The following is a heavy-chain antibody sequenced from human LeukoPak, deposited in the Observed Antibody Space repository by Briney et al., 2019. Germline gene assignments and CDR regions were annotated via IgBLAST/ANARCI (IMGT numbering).Heavy chain of an antibody. Sequence: SETLSLTCTVSGGSISSYYWSWIRQPPGKGLEWIGYIYYSGSTNYNPSLKSRATISVDTSKNQFSLKLSSVTAADTAVYYCARANGETTMIDAFDIWGQGTMVTVSS. CDR1: GGSISSYY. D-gene: IGHD3-22*01. CDR3: ARANGETTMIDAFDI. J-gene: IGHJ3*02. CDR2: IYYSGST. V-gene: IGHV4-59*12.